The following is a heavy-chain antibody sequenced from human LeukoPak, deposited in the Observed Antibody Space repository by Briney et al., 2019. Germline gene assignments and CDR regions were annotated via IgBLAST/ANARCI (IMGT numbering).Heavy chain of an antibody. CDR1: GFTFSSYV. V-gene: IGHV3-23*01. D-gene: IGHD1-1*01. CDR2: ICDSGVNT. CDR3: AKGSSEPGTTTSLHWFDP. Sequence: GGSLRLSCAASGFTFSSYVMSWVRQAPGKGLDWVSTICDSGVNTYYADSVKGRFTISRDNSKNTLYLQMNSLRAEDTAIYYCAKGSSEPGTTTSLHWFDPWGQGTLVTVSS. J-gene: IGHJ5*02.